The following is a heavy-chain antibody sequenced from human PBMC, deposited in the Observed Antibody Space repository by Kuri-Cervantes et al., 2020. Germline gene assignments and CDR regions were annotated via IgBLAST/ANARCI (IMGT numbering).Heavy chain of an antibody. CDR1: GYTFTRYC. V-gene: IGHV1-46*01. D-gene: IGHD5-12*01. CDR2: INPSGGTT. Sequence: ASVKVSCKASGYTFTRYCMHWVRQAPGQGLEWMGIINPSGGTTSYAQKFQGRVTMTRDTSTSTVYMELRGLRSDDTAVYYCARDHRAVAASPDASDIWGQGTRVTVSS. CDR3: ARDHRAVAASPDASDI. J-gene: IGHJ3*02.